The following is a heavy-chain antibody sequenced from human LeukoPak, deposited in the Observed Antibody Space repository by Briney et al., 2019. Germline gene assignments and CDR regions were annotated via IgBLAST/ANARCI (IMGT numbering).Heavy chain of an antibody. CDR3: PTENGSCWVAPTFHI. V-gene: IGHV3-30*02. CDR2: IWYDGSNK. Sequence: GGSLRLSCAASGFTFSSYGMHWVRQGPGKGGERVAFIWYDGSNKYYAESVKGRFTISRDNSKNTLYLQINSLRAEDTAVYYCPTENGSCWVAPTFHIWGQGTLVTVSS. CDR1: GFTFSSYG. D-gene: IGHD2-15*01. J-gene: IGHJ3*02.